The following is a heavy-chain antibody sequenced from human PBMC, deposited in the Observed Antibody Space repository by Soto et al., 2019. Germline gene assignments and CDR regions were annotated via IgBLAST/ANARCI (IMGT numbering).Heavy chain of an antibody. D-gene: IGHD3-10*01. Sequence: QVQLVQSGAEVKKPGASVKVSCKASGYTFTSYYMHWVRQAPGQGLEWMGIINPSGGSTSYAQKFQGRVTMTRDTSTSTVYMELSSLRSEDTAVYYCARWFGELLHTACLDYWGQGTLVTVSS. J-gene: IGHJ4*02. CDR1: GYTFTSYY. V-gene: IGHV1-46*01. CDR3: ARWFGELLHTACLDY. CDR2: INPSGGST.